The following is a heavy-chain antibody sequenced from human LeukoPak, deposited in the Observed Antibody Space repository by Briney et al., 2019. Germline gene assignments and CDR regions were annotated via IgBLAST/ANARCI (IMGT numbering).Heavy chain of an antibody. CDR3: AKGEGGNYYYYGMDV. CDR2: ISGSGGST. J-gene: IGHJ6*02. CDR1: GFTFSSYA. Sequence: GGSLRLSCAASGFTFSSYAMSWGRQAPGKGLGWVSAISGSGGSTYYADSVKGRFTISRDNSKNTLYLQMNSLRAEDTAVYYCAKGEGGNYYYYGMDVWGQGTTVTVSS. V-gene: IGHV3-23*01. D-gene: IGHD3-16*01.